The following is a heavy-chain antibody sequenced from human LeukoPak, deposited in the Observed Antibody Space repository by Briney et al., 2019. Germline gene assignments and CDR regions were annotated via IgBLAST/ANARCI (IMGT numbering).Heavy chain of an antibody. V-gene: IGHV3-7*01. CDR2: IKQDGSAR. J-gene: IGHJ4*02. Sequence: GGSLRLSCTASGFTFSDYWMTWGCQAPGKGLEWVANIKQDGSARYYVHSVKGRFTISRDNAKNSLYLQMDSLRVEDTATYYCARWRGSTSERSDYWGQGTLVTVSS. CDR1: GFTFSDYW. CDR3: ARWRGSTSERSDY. D-gene: IGHD2-2*01.